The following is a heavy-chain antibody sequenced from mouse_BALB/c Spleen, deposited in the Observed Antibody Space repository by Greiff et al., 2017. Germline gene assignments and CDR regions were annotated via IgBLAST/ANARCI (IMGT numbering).Heavy chain of an antibody. D-gene: IGHD4-1*01. CDR2: ILPGSGST. CDR1: GYTFSSYW. CDR3: ARSLTGTVLGAMDY. V-gene: IGHV1-9*01. J-gene: IGHJ4*01. Sequence: QVQLQQSGAELMKPGASVKISCKATGYTFSSYWIEWVKQRPGHGLEWIGEILPGSGSTNYNEKFKGKATFTADTSSNTAYMQLSSLTSEDSAVYYCARSLTGTVLGAMDYWGQGTSVTVSS.